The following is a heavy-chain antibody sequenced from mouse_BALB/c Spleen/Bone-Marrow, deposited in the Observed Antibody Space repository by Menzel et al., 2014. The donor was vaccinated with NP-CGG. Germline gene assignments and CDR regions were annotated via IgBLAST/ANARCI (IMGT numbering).Heavy chain of an antibody. Sequence: VQLQQSGPGLVKPSQSLSLTCSVTGYSITSNFYWNWIRQLPGNKLEWMGYISYDGSNNYNPSLKNRVSITRDTSKNQFFLKLHSVTTEDTATYYCARDYDYAWFAYWGHGTLVTVSA. CDR1: GYSITSNFY. V-gene: IGHV3-6*02. D-gene: IGHD2-4*01. CDR3: ARDYDYAWFAY. J-gene: IGHJ3*01. CDR2: ISYDGSN.